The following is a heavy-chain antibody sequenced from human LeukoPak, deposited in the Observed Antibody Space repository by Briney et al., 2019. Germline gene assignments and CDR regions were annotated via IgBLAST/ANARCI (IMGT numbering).Heavy chain of an antibody. Sequence: PGGSLRLSCSASGFTFSSYAMHWVRQAPGKGLEYVSAISSNGGSTYYADSVKGRFTISRDNSKNTLYLQMSSLRAEDTAVYYCVKGDCCSSTSCYVFRSSSWEYYYGMDVWGKGTTVTVSS. CDR3: VKGDCCSSTSCYVFRSSSWEYYYGMDV. CDR2: ISSNGGST. CDR1: GFTFSSYA. J-gene: IGHJ6*04. V-gene: IGHV3-64D*06. D-gene: IGHD2-2*01.